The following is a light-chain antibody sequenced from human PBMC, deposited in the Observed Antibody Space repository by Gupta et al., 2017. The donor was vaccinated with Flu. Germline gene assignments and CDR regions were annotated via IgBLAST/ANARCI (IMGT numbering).Light chain of an antibody. CDR1: KKVSKY. J-gene: IGKJ2*03. V-gene: IGKV1-39*01. CDR2: AAA. CDR3: QLNYRTPRLS. Sequence: SSLAASAGDKIVIACRGSKKVSKYVNGYYKKPGGTPKIRLYAAASCLSGVASRLSGSGAATDVTLTISSRLPEECAAYFCQLNYRTPRLSFGPGTKLEIK.